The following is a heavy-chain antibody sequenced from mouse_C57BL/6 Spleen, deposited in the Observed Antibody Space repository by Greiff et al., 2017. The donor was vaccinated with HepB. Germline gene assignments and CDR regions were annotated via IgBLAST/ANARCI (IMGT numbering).Heavy chain of an antibody. Sequence: EVKLMESGEGLVKPGGSLKLSCAASGFTFSSYAMSWVRQTPEKRLEWVAYISSGGDYIYYADTVKGRFTISRGNARNTLYLQMSSLKSEDTAMYYCTDYAMDYWGQGTSVTVSS. V-gene: IGHV5-9-1*02. CDR3: TDYAMDY. CDR1: GFTFSSYA. CDR2: ISSGGDYI. J-gene: IGHJ4*01.